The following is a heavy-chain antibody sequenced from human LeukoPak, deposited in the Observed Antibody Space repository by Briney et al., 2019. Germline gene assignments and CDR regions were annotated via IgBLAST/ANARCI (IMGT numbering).Heavy chain of an antibody. Sequence: GASVKVSCKASGYTFTSYGISWVRQAPGQGLEWMGWISAYNGNTNYAQKPQGRVTMTTDTSTSTAYMELGSLRSDDTAVNYCARNDFWSHAMWYNWFDPWGQGTLVTVSS. V-gene: IGHV1-18*01. CDR1: GYTFTSYG. CDR3: ARNDFWSHAMWYNWFDP. CDR2: ISAYNGNT. D-gene: IGHD3-3*01. J-gene: IGHJ5*02.